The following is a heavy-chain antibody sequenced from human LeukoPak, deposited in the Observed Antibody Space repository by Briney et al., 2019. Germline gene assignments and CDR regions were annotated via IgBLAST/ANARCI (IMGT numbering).Heavy chain of an antibody. CDR1: GGSSSNYY. V-gene: IGHV4-34*01. CDR3: ARSPRLYSYYYGLDV. J-gene: IGHJ6*02. CDR2: INHSGST. Sequence: SETLSLTCTVYGGSSSNYYWSWIRQPPGKGLDWIGEINHSGSTNYNPSLKGRVTISVDTSKNQFSLNLSSVTAADTAVYYCARSPRLYSYYYGLDVWGQGTTVTVSS. D-gene: IGHD4-11*01.